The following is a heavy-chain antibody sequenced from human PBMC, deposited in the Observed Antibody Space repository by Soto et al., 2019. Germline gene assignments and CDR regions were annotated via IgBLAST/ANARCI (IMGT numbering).Heavy chain of an antibody. D-gene: IGHD3-10*01. CDR1: GGTFSSYT. J-gene: IGHJ4*02. V-gene: IGHV1-69*02. CDR3: ASESADLRTRGSFDY. CDR2: IIPILGIA. Sequence: QVQLVQSGAEVKKPGSSVKVSCKASGGTFSSYTISWVRQAPGQGLEWMGRIIPILGIANYAQKFQGRVTITADKSTSTAYMELSSLRSEDTAVYYCASESADLRTRGSFDYWGQGTLVTLSS.